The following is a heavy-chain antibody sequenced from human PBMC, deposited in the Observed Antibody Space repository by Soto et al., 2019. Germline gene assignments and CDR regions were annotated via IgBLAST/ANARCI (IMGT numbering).Heavy chain of an antibody. Sequence: ASETLSLTCAVYGGSFSCYYWSWIRQPPGKGLEWIGEINHSGSTNYNPSLKSRVTISVDTSKNQFSLKLSSVTAADTAVYYCARGQIGVTGYYWPFDTNWFDPWGQGTLVTVSS. CDR3: ARGQIGVTGYYWPFDTNWFDP. CDR1: GGSFSCYY. V-gene: IGHV4-34*01. J-gene: IGHJ5*02. D-gene: IGHD3-9*01. CDR2: INHSGST.